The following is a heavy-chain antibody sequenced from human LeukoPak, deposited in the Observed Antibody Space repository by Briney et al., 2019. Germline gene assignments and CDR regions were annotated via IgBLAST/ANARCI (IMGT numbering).Heavy chain of an antibody. V-gene: IGHV4-59*01. CDR3: ARVLGSSGFYYFDC. D-gene: IGHD3-22*01. J-gene: IGHJ4*02. CDR2: IHYSGST. Sequence: SETLSLTCTVSGGSISSYYWSWIRQSPEKGLEWIGYIHYSGSTNYNPSLKSRVTISVDRPKNQFSLKLSPVTAADTAVHYCARVLGSSGFYYFDCWGQGTLVTVSS. CDR1: GGSISSYY.